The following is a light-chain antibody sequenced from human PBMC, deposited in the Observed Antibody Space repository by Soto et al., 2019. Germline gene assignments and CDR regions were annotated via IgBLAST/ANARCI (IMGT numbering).Light chain of an antibody. CDR2: GAS. CDR1: QGISSY. V-gene: IGKV1-9*01. J-gene: IGKJ1*01. CDR3: QQLDSYPRT. Sequence: DNLLVPSTSCLSASVGASVTLTCRASQGISSYLAWYQQKPGKAPKLLIYGASTLQSGVPSRFSGSGSGTEFTLTISSLQPEDFATYYCQQLDSYPRTFGQGTKVDIK.